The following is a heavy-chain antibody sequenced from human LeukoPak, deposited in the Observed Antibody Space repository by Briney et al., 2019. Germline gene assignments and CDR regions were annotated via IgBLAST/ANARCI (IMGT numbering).Heavy chain of an antibody. CDR1: GLTFSSYS. D-gene: IGHD3-10*01. Sequence: GGSLRLSCAASGLTFSSYSMNWVRQAPGKGLEWVSYISSSSSTIYYADSVKGRFTISRDNAKNSLYLQMNSLRAEDTAVYYCARDSGTIPPDVWGKGTTVTVSS. CDR2: ISSSSSTI. J-gene: IGHJ6*04. V-gene: IGHV3-48*01. CDR3: ARDSGTIPPDV.